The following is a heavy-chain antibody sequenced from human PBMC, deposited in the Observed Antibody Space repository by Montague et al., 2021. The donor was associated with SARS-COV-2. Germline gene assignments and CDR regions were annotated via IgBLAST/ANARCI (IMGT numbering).Heavy chain of an antibody. V-gene: IGHV3-30*04. CDR2: ISYDGNDK. Sequence: SLRLSCAASGFTFNSFAMHWVRQAPGQGLEWVALISYDGNDKYYADSVQGRFTISRDNSKNTLYLQMNSLGAEDTALYYCAREVSIMFHYRRRFDYWGQGTTVTVSS. CDR3: AREVSIMFHYRRRFDY. J-gene: IGHJ4*02. D-gene: IGHD3-16*01. CDR1: GFTFNSFA.